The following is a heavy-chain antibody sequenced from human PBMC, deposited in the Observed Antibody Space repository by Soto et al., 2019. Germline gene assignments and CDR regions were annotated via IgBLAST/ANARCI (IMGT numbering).Heavy chain of an antibody. J-gene: IGHJ3*02. Sequence: QVQRVQSGTEVKKPGSSLKVSCKASGGTFSSYAISWVRQAPGQGLEWMGGIIPIFGTTNYAEKFRGRVSITADESTSTAYVELSSLRSEDTAVYYCAGSFKYGSGTFDAFDIWGQGTMVTVSS. CDR1: GGTFSSYA. D-gene: IGHD3-10*01. CDR3: AGSFKYGSGTFDAFDI. CDR2: IIPIFGTT. V-gene: IGHV1-69*01.